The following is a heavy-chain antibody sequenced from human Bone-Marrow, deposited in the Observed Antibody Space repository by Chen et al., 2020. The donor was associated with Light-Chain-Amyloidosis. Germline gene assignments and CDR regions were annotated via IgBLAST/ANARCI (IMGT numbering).Heavy chain of an antibody. V-gene: IGHV5-51*01. J-gene: IGHJ4*02. CDR1: GYTFPNYW. Sequence: EVQLEQSGPEVKKPGESLKISCKGSGYTFPNYWIGWVRRMPGKGLEWMGVIYPDDSDARYSPSFDGQVTISADKSIATAYLQWRSRKASDTAMYYCARRRDGYNFDYWGQGTLVTVSS. D-gene: IGHD5-12*01. CDR3: ARRRDGYNFDY. CDR2: IYPDDSDA.